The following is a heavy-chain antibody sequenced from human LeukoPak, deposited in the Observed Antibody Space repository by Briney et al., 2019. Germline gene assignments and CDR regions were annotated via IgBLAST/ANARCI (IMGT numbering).Heavy chain of an antibody. J-gene: IGHJ4*02. CDR1: GYIFTDYY. CDR3: AGGRGGYNVIDY. D-gene: IGHD5-24*01. CDR2: INSKTGGL. V-gene: IGHV1-2*02. Sequence: ASVKVSCKASGYIFTDYYMHWVRQAPGQGLEWMGWINSKTGGLNYAQKFPGRVTMTRDTSISTGYMELSRLKSDDTAVYYCAGGRGGYNVIDYWGQGTLVTVSS.